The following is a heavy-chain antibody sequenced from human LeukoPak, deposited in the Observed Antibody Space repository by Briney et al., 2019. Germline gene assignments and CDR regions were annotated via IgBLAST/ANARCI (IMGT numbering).Heavy chain of an antibody. CDR2: IYHSGST. CDR1: GYSISSGYY. J-gene: IGHJ3*02. CDR3: ARSRFLEWLVHDAFDI. V-gene: IGHV4-38-2*02. Sequence: SETLSLTCTVSGYSISSGYYWGWIRQPPGKGLEWIGSIYHSGSTYYNPPLKSRVTISVDTSKNQFSLKLSSVTAADTAVYYCARSRFLEWLVHDAFDIWGQGTMVTVSS. D-gene: IGHD3-3*01.